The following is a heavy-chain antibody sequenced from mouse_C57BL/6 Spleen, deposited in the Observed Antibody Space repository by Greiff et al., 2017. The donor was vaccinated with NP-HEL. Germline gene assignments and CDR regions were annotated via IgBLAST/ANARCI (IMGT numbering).Heavy chain of an antibody. CDR1: GYAFSSSW. CDR3: ARGSSGYRGNAMDY. Sequence: QVQLQQSGPELVKPGASGKIAGKASGYAFSSSWMNWVKQRPGKGLEWIGRIYPGDGDTNYNGKFKGKATLTADKSSSTAYMQLSSLTSEDSAVYFCARGSSGYRGNAMDYWGQGTSVTVSS. CDR2: IYPGDGDT. V-gene: IGHV1-82*01. J-gene: IGHJ4*01. D-gene: IGHD3-2*02.